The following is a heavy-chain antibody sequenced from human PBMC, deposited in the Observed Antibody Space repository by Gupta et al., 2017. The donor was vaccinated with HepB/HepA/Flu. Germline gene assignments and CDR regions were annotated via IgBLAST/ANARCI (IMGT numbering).Heavy chain of an antibody. D-gene: IGHD3-22*01. V-gene: IGHV1-8*01. CDR1: GYTFTSYD. CDR2: MNPNSGNT. J-gene: IGHJ5*02. Sequence: QVQLVQSGAEVKKPGASVKVSCKASGYTFTSYDINWVRQATGQGLEWMGWMNPNSGNTGYAQKFQGRVTMTRNTSISTAYMELSSLRSEDTAVYYCARGNTQIVVVTNNWFDPWGQGTLVTVSS. CDR3: ARGNTQIVVVTNNWFDP.